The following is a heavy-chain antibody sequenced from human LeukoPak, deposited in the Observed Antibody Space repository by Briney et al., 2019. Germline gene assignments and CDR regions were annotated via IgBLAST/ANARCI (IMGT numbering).Heavy chain of an antibody. J-gene: IGHJ4*02. CDR3: ARGSGATYSSSWYLDY. V-gene: IGHV3-11*06. CDR2: ISSSSSYT. D-gene: IGHD6-13*01. Sequence: GGSLRLSCAASGFTFSDYYMSWIRQAPGKGLEWVSYISSSSSYTNYADSVKGRFTISRDNAKNSLYLQMNSLRAEDTAVYYCARGSGATYSSSWYLDYWGQGTLVTVSS. CDR1: GFTFSDYY.